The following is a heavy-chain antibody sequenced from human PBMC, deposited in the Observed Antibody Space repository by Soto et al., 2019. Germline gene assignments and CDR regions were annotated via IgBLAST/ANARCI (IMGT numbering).Heavy chain of an antibody. CDR1: GASISNYY. J-gene: IGHJ2*01. Sequence: QVQLQESGPGLVKPSETLSLTCNVSGASISNYYWSWIRQPPGKGLEWSGYLYYSGSTNYNPSLPSRVTISPATTKNRLSLRLRSVTAADTAVYYCARGRDDYNGCYLDLCGRGTLVTVSS. V-gene: IGHV4-59*01. CDR2: LYYSGST. D-gene: IGHD4-4*01. CDR3: ARGRDDYNGCYLDL.